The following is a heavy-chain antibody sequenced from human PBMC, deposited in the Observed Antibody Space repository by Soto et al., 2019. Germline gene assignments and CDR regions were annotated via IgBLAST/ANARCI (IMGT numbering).Heavy chain of an antibody. CDR2: IYYSGST. D-gene: IGHD5-18*01. Sequence: SETLSLTCTVSGGSISSGGYYWSWIRQHPGKGLEWIGYIYYSGSTYYNPSLKSRVTISVDTSKNQFSLKLSPVTAADTAVYYCARDRLQLTPWFDPWGQGTLVTVSS. CDR1: GGSISSGGYY. V-gene: IGHV4-31*03. CDR3: ARDRLQLTPWFDP. J-gene: IGHJ5*02.